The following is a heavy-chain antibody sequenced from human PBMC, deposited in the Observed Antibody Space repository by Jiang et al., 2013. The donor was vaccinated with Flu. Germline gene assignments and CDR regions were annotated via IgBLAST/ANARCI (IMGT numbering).Heavy chain of an antibody. CDR3: ARGGCSGGSCYSRREDEY. Sequence: GTFSSYAISWVRQAPGQGLEWMGGIIPIFGTANYAQKFQGRVTITADESTSTAYMELSSLRSEDTAVYYCARGGCSGGSCYSRREDEYWGQGTLVTVSS. CDR2: IIPIFGTA. J-gene: IGHJ4*02. D-gene: IGHD2-15*01. V-gene: IGHV1-69*01. CDR1: GTFSSYA.